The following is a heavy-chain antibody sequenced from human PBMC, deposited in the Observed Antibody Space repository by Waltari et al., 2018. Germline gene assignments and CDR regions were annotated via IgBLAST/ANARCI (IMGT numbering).Heavy chain of an antibody. D-gene: IGHD6-6*01. CDR1: GYPFTGSY. CDR3: ARGPFEYSSSCSDY. V-gene: IGHV1-2*02. CDR2: INPNSGGT. Sequence: QVQLVQSGAEVMKPGASVKVSCKASGYPFTGSYIPWVRQAPGQGREWMGWINPNSGGTNYAQKFQGRVTMTRDTSISTAYMELSRLRSDDTAVYYCARGPFEYSSSCSDYWGQGTLVTVSS. J-gene: IGHJ4*02.